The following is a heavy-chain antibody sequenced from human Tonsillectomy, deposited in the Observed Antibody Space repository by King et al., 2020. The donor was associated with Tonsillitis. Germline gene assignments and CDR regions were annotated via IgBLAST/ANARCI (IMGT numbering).Heavy chain of an antibody. CDR2: INNSGGT. Sequence: VQLQESGPGLVKPSETLSLTCSASGGSVSSGSYYWSWIRQPPGKGPEWIVYINNSGGTNYNPSLKSRVTISVDTSRNQFSLKLTSVTAADTAVYYCVRSPMASYWYFDLWGRGTLVTVSS. D-gene: IGHD5-24*01. V-gene: IGHV4-61*01. J-gene: IGHJ2*01. CDR1: GGSVSSGSYY. CDR3: VRSPMASYWYFDL.